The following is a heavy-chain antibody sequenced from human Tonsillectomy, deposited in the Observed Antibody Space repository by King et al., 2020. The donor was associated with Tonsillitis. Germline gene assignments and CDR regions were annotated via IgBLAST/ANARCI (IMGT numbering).Heavy chain of an antibody. CDR1: GFTFSDYY. J-gene: IGHJ3*02. V-gene: IGHV3-11*06. D-gene: IGHD2-8*02. CDR2: INPSGTNA. Sequence: VQLVESGGGLVKPGGSLRLSCAVSGFTFSDYYMSWIRQAPGRGLEWISFINPSGTNANSVDSVRGRFTISRDNAKNSMFLQMNSLRDEETGVYYCGREYWGAFDIWGQGTLVTVSS. CDR3: GREYWGAFDI.